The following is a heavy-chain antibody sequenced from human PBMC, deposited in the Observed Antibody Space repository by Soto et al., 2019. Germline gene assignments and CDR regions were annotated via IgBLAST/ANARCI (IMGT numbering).Heavy chain of an antibody. CDR2: ISSSSSTI. J-gene: IGHJ4*02. Sequence: PGGSLRLSCAASGFTFSRYSMNWARQAPGKGLEWVSYISSSSSTIYYADSVKGRFTISRDNAKNSLYLQMNSLRDEDTAVYYCAREEDYYDSSGQIDYWGQGTLVTVSS. V-gene: IGHV3-48*02. CDR1: GFTFSRYS. CDR3: AREEDYYDSSGQIDY. D-gene: IGHD3-22*01.